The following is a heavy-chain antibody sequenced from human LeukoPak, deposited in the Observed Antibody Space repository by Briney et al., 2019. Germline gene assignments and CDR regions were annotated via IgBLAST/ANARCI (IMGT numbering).Heavy chain of an antibody. CDR1: GGSISSSSYY. CDR2: IYYSGST. V-gene: IGHV4-39*01. CDR3: ARHIWSGYPQYYFDY. J-gene: IGHJ4*02. D-gene: IGHD3-3*01. Sequence: SETLTLTCTVSGGSISSSSYYWGWIRQPPGKGLEWFGSIYYSGSTYYNPSLKSRVTISVDTSKNQFSLKLSSVTAADTAVYYCARHIWSGYPQYYFDYWGQGTLVTVSS.